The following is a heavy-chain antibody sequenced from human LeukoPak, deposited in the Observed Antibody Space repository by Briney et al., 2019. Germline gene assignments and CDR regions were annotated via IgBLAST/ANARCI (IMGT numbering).Heavy chain of an antibody. CDR2: IHYSGST. CDR3: ARDLSGSSGAFDI. J-gene: IGHJ3*02. D-gene: IGHD1-26*01. Sequence: PSETLSLTCTVSGGSISSYYWSWIRQPPGKGLEWIGYIHYSGSTYYNPSLKSRVTISVDTSKNQFSLKLSSVTAADTAVYYCARDLSGSSGAFDIWGQGTMVTVSS. CDR1: GGSISSYY. V-gene: IGHV4-59*01.